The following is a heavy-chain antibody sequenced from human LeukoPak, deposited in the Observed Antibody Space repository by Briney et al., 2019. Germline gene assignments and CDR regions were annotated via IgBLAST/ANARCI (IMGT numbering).Heavy chain of an antibody. CDR3: ARGTFKDGLDV. CDR1: GGXISIFY. V-gene: IGHV4-4*07. D-gene: IGHD2/OR15-2a*01. Sequence: PSETLSLTCTVSGGXISIFYCSWIRQPAGKGLDWIGRIHSSGSINHNPSLKSRVTLSVDTSKNQFSLKLTSVAAADTAVYYCARGTFKDGLDVWGQGTTVTVSS. J-gene: IGHJ6*02. CDR2: IHSSGSI.